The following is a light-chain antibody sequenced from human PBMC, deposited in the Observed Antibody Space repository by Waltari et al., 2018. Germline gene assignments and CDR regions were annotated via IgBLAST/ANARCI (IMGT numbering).Light chain of an antibody. J-gene: IGKJ5*01. Sequence: DIVMTQSPDSLAVSLGERATINCKSSQSVLYSSNNKNYLAWYQQKPGQPPKLLIYWASTGESGVPDRFSGSGSGTDFTLTISSLQAEDVAVYYCQQYYSTPSFGQGTRLEIK. CDR2: WAS. CDR3: QQYYSTPS. V-gene: IGKV4-1*01. CDR1: QSVLYSSNNKNY.